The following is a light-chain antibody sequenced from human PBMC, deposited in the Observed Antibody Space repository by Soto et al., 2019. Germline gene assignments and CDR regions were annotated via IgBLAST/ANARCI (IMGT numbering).Light chain of an antibody. Sequence: ETVLTQSPGTLSLSAGERATLSCRASQSVSSNSLAWFQQKSGQAPRLLIYGASSRATGIPDRFSSSGSWTDFTRTLSRLEPEEFAVYYCQQYGSAPRTFGQGTKVEIK. J-gene: IGKJ1*01. V-gene: IGKV3-20*01. CDR1: QSVSSNS. CDR3: QQYGSAPRT. CDR2: GAS.